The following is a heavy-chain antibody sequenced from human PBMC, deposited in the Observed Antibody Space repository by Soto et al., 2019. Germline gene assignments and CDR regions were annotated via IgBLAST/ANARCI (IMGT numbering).Heavy chain of an antibody. V-gene: IGHV3-30*03. Sequence: QVQLVESGGGVVQAGTSLRLSCAVSGIFFSSFGMHWVRQAPGKGLAWVALISHDGGSRFYADAVRGRFTISRDNSRDTVLRQMSGQRTADSALYYCMTSGSAGRSHHCGNGTLGTVSS. J-gene: IGHJ5*02. CDR3: MTSGSAGRSHH. CDR1: GIFFSSFG. CDR2: ISHDGGSR. D-gene: IGHD3-10*01.